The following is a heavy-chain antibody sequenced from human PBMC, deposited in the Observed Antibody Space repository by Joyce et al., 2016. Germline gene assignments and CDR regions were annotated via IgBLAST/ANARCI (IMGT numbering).Heavy chain of an antibody. V-gene: IGHV1-58*02. Sequence: QMQLVQSGPEVKKPGTSVKVSCKASGFTFTSSAMQWVLQALGQRLEWIGWIVVGSGNTNYAQKFQERVTSTRDMSTSTAYMELSSLRSEDTAVYYCAAAPDYYDSSGYYYSAFDIWGQGTMVTVSS. J-gene: IGHJ3*02. CDR2: IVVGSGNT. D-gene: IGHD3-22*01. CDR3: AAAPDYYDSSGYYYSAFDI. CDR1: GFTFTSSA.